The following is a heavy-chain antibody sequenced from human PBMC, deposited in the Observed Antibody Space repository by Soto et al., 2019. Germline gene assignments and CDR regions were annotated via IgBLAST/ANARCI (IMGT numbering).Heavy chain of an antibody. CDR1: GGSISSGGYY. V-gene: IGHV4-31*03. J-gene: IGHJ5*02. Sequence: QVQLQESGPGLVKPSQTLSLTCTVSGGSISSGGYYWRWIRQHPGKGLEWIGYIYNRGSTYYNPSIKSRVTILADTSKNQFSLKVSSVTAADTAVYYCARDPAPWGQGTLVTVSS. CDR2: IYNRGST. CDR3: ARDPAP.